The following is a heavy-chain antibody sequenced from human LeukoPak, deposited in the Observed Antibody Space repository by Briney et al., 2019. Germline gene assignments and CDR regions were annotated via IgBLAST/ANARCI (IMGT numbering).Heavy chain of an antibody. V-gene: IGHV3-23*01. J-gene: IGHJ3*02. Sequence: GGSLRLSCAASGFTFNTYAVHWVRQAPGKGLEWVSAISASGGRTYYTDSVKGRFTISRDNSKNTLYLQMNGLRGEDTAVYYCAKGRYGDNVSDGSDSWGQGTMVTVSS. CDR3: AKGRYGDNVSDGSDS. D-gene: IGHD4-17*01. CDR2: ISASGGRT. CDR1: GFTFNTYA.